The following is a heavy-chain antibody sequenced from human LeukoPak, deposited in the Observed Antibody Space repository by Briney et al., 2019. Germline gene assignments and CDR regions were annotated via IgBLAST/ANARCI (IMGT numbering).Heavy chain of an antibody. Sequence: PSETLSLTCTVSGGSISSYYWSWIRQPPGKGLEWIGYIYYSGSTNYNPSLKSRVTISVDTSKNQFSLKLSSVTAADTAVYYCASLSGSYYASDYWGQGTLVTVSS. CDR3: ASLSGSYYASDY. J-gene: IGHJ4*02. CDR2: IYYSGST. D-gene: IGHD1-26*01. CDR1: GGSISSYY. V-gene: IGHV4-59*01.